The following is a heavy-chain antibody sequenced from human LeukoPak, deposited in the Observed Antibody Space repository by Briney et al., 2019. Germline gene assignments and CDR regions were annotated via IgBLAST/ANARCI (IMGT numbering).Heavy chain of an antibody. CDR3: ARDLVVVVAATRRGSYGMDV. Sequence: GGSLRLFCAASGFTFGSYSMNWVRQAPGKGLEWVSSISSSSSYIYYADSVKGRFTISRDNAKNSLYLQMNSLRAEDTAVYYCARDLVVVVAATRRGSYGMDVWGQGTTVTVSS. CDR2: ISSSSSYI. CDR1: GFTFGSYS. D-gene: IGHD2-15*01. V-gene: IGHV3-21*01. J-gene: IGHJ6*02.